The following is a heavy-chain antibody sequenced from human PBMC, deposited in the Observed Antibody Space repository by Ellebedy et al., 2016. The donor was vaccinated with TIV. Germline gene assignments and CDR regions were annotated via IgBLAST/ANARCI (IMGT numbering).Heavy chain of an antibody. D-gene: IGHD1-26*01. J-gene: IGHJ4*02. V-gene: IGHV3-21*01. CDR1: GFTFSSYS. CDR2: ISSSSSYI. CDR3: ARVRYGGYVAY. Sequence: GGSLRLXXAASGFTFSSYSMNWVRQAPGKGLEWVSSISSSSSYIYYADSVKGRFTISGDNAKNSLYLQMNSLRAEDTAVYYCARVRYGGYVAYWGQGTLVTVSS.